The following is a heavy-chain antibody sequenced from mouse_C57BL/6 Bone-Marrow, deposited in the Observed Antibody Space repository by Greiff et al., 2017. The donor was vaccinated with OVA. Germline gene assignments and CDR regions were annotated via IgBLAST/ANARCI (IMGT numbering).Heavy chain of an antibody. Sequence: EVQVVESEGGLVQPGSSMKLSCTASGFTFSDYYMAWVRQVPEKGLEWVANINYDGSSTYYLDSLKSRFIISRDNAKNILYLQMSSLKSEDTATYYCAKYYSNYGYFDYWGQGTTLTVSS. CDR3: AKYYSNYGYFDY. D-gene: IGHD2-5*01. J-gene: IGHJ2*01. CDR2: INYDGSST. CDR1: GFTFSDYY. V-gene: IGHV5-16*01.